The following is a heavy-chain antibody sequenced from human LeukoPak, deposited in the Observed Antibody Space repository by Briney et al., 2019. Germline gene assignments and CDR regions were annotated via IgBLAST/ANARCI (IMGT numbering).Heavy chain of an antibody. CDR2: IYHTGST. V-gene: IGHV4-38-2*02. CDR1: GYSISSGYY. J-gene: IGHJ4*02. Sequence: SETLSLTCSVSGYSISSGYYWVWIRQPPGKGLEWIGSIYHTGSTSYNPSLKSRVTMSVDTSKNQFSLKLTSVTAADTAVYYCARGGEGYYFDYWGQGTLVTVSS. D-gene: IGHD2-21*01. CDR3: ARGGEGYYFDY.